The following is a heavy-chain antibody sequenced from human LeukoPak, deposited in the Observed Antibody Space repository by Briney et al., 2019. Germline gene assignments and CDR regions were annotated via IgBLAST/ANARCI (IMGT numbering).Heavy chain of an antibody. V-gene: IGHV4-39*01. D-gene: IGHD4-23*01. CDR3: ARRLYSDNSLYGMDV. CDR2: IYYDGST. Sequence: SETLSLTCTVSGGSSISSSYYWGWIRQPPGKGLEWIGNIYYDGSTYYNASLKSRVTISVDTSGTQLSLELNSVTAADTAVYYCARRLYSDNSLYGMDVWGQGTTVTVSS. CDR1: GGSSISSSYY. J-gene: IGHJ6*02.